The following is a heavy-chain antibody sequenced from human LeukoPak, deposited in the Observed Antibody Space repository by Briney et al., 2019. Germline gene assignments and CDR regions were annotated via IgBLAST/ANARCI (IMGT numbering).Heavy chain of an antibody. CDR3: ARDQYCTSTGCYPYFHF. Sequence: ASVKVSCKASGYTFIGYYIHWVRQAPGQGREWMGSINPTSGVTNYAQKFQGRVTMTRDTSISTAYMELSSLRSDDTAVYYCARDQYCTSTGCYPYFHFWGQGTLVTVSS. J-gene: IGHJ4*02. CDR1: GYTFIGYY. D-gene: IGHD2-2*01. CDR2: INPTSGVT. V-gene: IGHV1-2*02.